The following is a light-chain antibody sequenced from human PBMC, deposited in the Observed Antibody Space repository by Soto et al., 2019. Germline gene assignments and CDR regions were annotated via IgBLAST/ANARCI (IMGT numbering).Light chain of an antibody. CDR3: SSYTSSSTPYV. CDR1: SSGVGGYKY. Sequence: QSVLTQPASVSGSPGQSITISCTGTSSGVGGYKYVSWYQQHPGKAPKLMIYEVSNRPSGVSNRFSGSKSGNTASLTISGLQAEDEADYYCSSYTSSSTPYVFGTGTKVTVL. CDR2: EVS. V-gene: IGLV2-14*01. J-gene: IGLJ1*01.